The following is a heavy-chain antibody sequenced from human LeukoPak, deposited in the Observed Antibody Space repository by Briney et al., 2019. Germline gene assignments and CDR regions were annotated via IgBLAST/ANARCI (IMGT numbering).Heavy chain of an antibody. V-gene: IGHV4-28*01. Sequence: SDTLSLTCAVSGYSISSSNWWGWIRQPPGKGLEWIGYIYYSGSTYYNPSLKSRVTVSVDTSKNQFSLKLSSVTAVDTAVYYCARSASPYSSEYYFDYWGQGTLVTVSS. CDR1: GYSISSSNW. D-gene: IGHD6-19*01. CDR2: IYYSGST. CDR3: ARSASPYSSEYYFDY. J-gene: IGHJ4*02.